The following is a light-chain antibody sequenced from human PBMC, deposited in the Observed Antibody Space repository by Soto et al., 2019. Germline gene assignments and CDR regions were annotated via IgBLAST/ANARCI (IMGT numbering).Light chain of an antibody. Sequence: EVVMTQSPATLSVSPGERATLSCRASQSVSTSLAWYQQKPGQAPRLLIYGASTRATGIPARFSGGGSGTEFTLTIGSLQSEDSAVYYCQQYKKWPPITFGQGTRLEIK. CDR3: QQYKKWPPIT. V-gene: IGKV3D-15*01. J-gene: IGKJ5*01. CDR1: QSVSTS. CDR2: GAS.